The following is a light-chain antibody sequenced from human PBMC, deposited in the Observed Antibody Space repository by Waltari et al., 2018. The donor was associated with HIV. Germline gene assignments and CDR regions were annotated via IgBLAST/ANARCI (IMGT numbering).Light chain of an antibody. J-gene: IGLJ1*01. CDR3: AVWGDSLNSYV. Sequence: QSVLPQPPSASGTPGQRVTISCSGSSSNIGSNYVYWYQQLPGTAPKLLIYRNNQRPSGVPDRFSGSKSGTSASLAISGLRSEDEADYYCAVWGDSLNSYVFGTGTEVTVL. CDR1: SSNIGSNY. CDR2: RNN. V-gene: IGLV1-47*01.